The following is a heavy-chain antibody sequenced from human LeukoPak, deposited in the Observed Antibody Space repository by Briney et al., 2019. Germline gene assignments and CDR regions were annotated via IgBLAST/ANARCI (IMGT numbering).Heavy chain of an antibody. CDR3: ASKHSSSWYGYFQH. CDR1: GGSISSYY. Sequence: SETQSLTCTVSGGSISSYYWSWIRQPPGKGLEWIGYIYYSGSTYYNPSLKSRVTISVDTSKNQFSLKLSSVTAADTAVYYRASKHSSSWYGYFQHWGQGTLVTVSS. D-gene: IGHD6-13*01. CDR2: IYYSGST. J-gene: IGHJ1*01. V-gene: IGHV4-59*06.